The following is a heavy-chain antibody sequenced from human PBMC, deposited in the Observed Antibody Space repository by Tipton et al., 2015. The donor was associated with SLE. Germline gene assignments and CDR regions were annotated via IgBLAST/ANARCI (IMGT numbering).Heavy chain of an antibody. Sequence: LRLSCTVSGDSISTDNYYWGWTRQPAGKALEWIGHIYFSGQTYYNPSLESRVTMSVDTSQSQFSLRLRSVTAADTAVYFCARDRIYGLDVWGQGTTVTVSS. CDR3: ARDRIYGLDV. CDR1: GDSISTDNYY. CDR2: IYFSGQT. J-gene: IGHJ6*02. V-gene: IGHV4-61*09.